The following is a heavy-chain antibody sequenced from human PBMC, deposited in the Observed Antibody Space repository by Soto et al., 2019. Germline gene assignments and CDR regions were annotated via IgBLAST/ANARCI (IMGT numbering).Heavy chain of an antibody. J-gene: IGHJ4*02. V-gene: IGHV2-5*02. CDR1: GFSLSTTGVG. CDR2: IYWDDDK. D-gene: IGHD4-17*01. CDR3: VNATPVTTGGDY. Sequence: QITLKESGPTLVKPTQTLTLTCTFSGFSLSTTGVGVGWIRQPPGKALDWLALIYWDDDKRYSPSLKSRLTITKDTSKNQVVLTMTKMDPIDTATYYCVNATPVTTGGDYWGQGTLVTVSS.